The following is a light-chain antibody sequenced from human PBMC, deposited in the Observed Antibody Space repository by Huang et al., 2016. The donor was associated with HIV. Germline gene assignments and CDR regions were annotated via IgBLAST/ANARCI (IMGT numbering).Light chain of an antibody. CDR2: GAS. J-gene: IGKJ3*01. V-gene: IGKV3-15*01. Sequence: EIVMTQSPATLSVSPGERATLSCRASQSVSSNLAWYQQNPGKAPRLLIYGASARAPVIPARFGGSGSGTEFTLTISSLQSEDFAVYYCQQYNNWPKVFTFGPGTKVDIK. CDR3: QQYNNWPKVFT. CDR1: QSVSSN.